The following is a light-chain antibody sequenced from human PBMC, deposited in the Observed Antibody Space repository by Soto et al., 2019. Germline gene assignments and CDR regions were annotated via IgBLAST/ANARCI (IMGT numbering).Light chain of an antibody. Sequence: ENVLTQSPATLALSPGERATLSCRASTRVTNFLAWYQQKPGQAPRLLIYGAFNSATGIPARFSGSGSGTYFTLTISSLEPEDSAIYYCQQRNIGPPVNFGQGTRLEIK. CDR2: GAF. V-gene: IGKV3-11*01. J-gene: IGKJ5*01. CDR3: QQRNIGPPVN. CDR1: TRVTNF.